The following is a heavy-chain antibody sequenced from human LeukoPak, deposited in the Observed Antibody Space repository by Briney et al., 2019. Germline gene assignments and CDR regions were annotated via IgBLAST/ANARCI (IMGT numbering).Heavy chain of an antibody. D-gene: IGHD3-10*01. Sequence: GGSLRLSCAVSGYMFRAYWMSWVRQAPGKGLEWVANIIQDGSEKYYVDSVKGRFTISRDNAKNSLYLQMNSLRAEDTAVYYCARDGMFGSGFYDYWGQGTLVTVSS. CDR1: GYMFRAYW. V-gene: IGHV3-7*01. CDR3: ARDGMFGSGFYDY. CDR2: IIQDGSEK. J-gene: IGHJ4*02.